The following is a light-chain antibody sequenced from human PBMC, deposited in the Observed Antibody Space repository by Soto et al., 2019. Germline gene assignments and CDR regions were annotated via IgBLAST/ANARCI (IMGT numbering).Light chain of an antibody. CDR3: QQSYSTPTWT. J-gene: IGKJ1*01. Sequence: DIQMTQSPSSLAASVGDRVTLTSRASQSISSYLNWYQQKPGKAPPLLIYAASSLQSGVPSRFSGSGSGTDFTLTISSLQPEDFATYYCQQSYSTPTWTFGQGTKVDIK. CDR2: AAS. V-gene: IGKV1-39*01. CDR1: QSISSY.